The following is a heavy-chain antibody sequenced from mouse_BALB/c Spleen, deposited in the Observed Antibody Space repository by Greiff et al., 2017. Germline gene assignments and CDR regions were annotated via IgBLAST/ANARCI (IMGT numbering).Heavy chain of an antibody. D-gene: IGHD1-1*01. CDR2: IYPGDGDT. J-gene: IGHJ4*01. V-gene: IGHV1-82*01. Sequence: VKLQQSGPELVKPGASVKISCKASGYAFSSSWMNWVKQRPGQGLEWIGRIYPGDGDTNYNGKFKGKATLTADKSSSTAYMQLSSLTSVDSAVYFCARSGSSDAMDYWGQGTSVTVSS. CDR1: GYAFSSSW. CDR3: ARSGSSDAMDY.